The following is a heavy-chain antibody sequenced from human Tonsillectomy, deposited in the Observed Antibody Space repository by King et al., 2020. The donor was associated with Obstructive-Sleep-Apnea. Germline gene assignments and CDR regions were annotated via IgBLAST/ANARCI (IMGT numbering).Heavy chain of an antibody. CDR3: ARAPYYDFWSGYYSYFDY. CDR2: INSDGSST. Sequence: VQLVESGGGLVQPGGSLRLSCAASGFTFSSYWMHWVRQAPGKGLVWVSRINSDGSSTSYADSVKGRCPISRDNAKNTLYREMNRLRAEDTAVYYCARAPYYDFWSGYYSYFDYWGQGTLVTVSS. D-gene: IGHD3-3*01. CDR1: GFTFSSYW. J-gene: IGHJ4*02. V-gene: IGHV3-74*01.